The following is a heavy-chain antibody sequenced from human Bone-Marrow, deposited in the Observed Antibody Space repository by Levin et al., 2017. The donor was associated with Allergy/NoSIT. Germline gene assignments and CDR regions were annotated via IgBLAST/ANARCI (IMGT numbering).Heavy chain of an antibody. Sequence: SQTLSLTCAVSGDSISSSNSWSWVRQPPGKGLEWIGEIYDSGNTNYNPSLESRVTISDDTSKNQFSLKLTSVTAADTAIYFCARVTAVAGSAVPEYIDVWGLGTPVTVSS. CDR3: ARVTAVAGSAVPEYIDV. D-gene: IGHD6-19*01. CDR2: IYDSGNT. CDR1: GDSISSSNS. V-gene: IGHV4-4*02. J-gene: IGHJ6*03.